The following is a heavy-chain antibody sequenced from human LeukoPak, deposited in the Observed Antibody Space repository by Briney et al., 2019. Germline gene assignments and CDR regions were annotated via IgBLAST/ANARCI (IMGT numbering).Heavy chain of an antibody. V-gene: IGHV3-7*01. D-gene: IGHD6-19*01. Sequence: GGALRLSCAASGFTFSSYWMRWVRQAPGKGLEWVAHIKQDVSEQYYMDSVKGRFTISRENAKNSLYLQMNSLRAEDTAVYYCAREIAVAGNFGGQGTLVTVSS. CDR3: AREIAVAGNF. J-gene: IGHJ4*02. CDR1: GFTFSSYW. CDR2: IKQDVSEQ.